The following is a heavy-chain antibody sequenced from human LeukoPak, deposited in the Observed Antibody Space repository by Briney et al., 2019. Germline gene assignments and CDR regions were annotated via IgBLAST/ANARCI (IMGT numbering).Heavy chain of an antibody. D-gene: IGHD3-10*01. CDR2: IYSGGST. J-gene: IGHJ4*02. Sequence: GGSLRLSCAASGFIVSSNYMSWVRQAPGKGLGWVSVIYSGGSTYYADSVKGRFTISRDNSKNTLYLQMNSLRAEDTAVYYSAREVSMVRGVFDYWGQGTLVTVSS. CDR1: GFIVSSNY. CDR3: AREVSMVRGVFDY. V-gene: IGHV3-53*01.